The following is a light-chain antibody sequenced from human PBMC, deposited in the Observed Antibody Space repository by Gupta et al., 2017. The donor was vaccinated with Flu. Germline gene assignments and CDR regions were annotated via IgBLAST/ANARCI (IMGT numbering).Light chain of an antibody. V-gene: IGLV1-36*01. CDR1: ASNIGNNA. Sequence: QSVLTQPPSMSEAPRQRVTIPCSGGASNIGNNAVNWYQQVPGKPPTLLIYYDDVLASGVSDRFSGSKSGASASLAISGLQSEDEGHYYCATWDDRLSSYIFGTGTEVTVL. CDR2: YDD. J-gene: IGLJ1*01. CDR3: ATWDDRLSSYI.